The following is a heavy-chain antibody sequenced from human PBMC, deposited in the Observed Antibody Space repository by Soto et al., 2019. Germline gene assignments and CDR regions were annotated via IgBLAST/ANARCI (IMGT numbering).Heavy chain of an antibody. Sequence: SVKVSCKASGGTFSSYTISWVLQAPGQGLEWMGRIIPILGIANYAQKFQGRVTITADKSTSTAYMELSSLRSEDTAVYYCARDEGIAVAPYYYYGMDVWGQGTTVTVSS. CDR3: ARDEGIAVAPYYYYGMDV. CDR1: GGTFSSYT. D-gene: IGHD6-19*01. J-gene: IGHJ6*02. V-gene: IGHV1-69*04. CDR2: IIPILGIA.